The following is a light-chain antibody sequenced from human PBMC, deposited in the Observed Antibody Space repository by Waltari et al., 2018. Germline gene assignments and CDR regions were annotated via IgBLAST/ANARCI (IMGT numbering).Light chain of an antibody. CDR1: QSLVYTDGTTY. CDR3: MQGIHWPFT. CDR2: KVS. Sequence: DVVMTQSPLSLPVTLGQPASISCRSGQSLVYTDGTTYLSWFQQRPGQSPRRLIYKVSNRDSGVPDRFSGSGSGTDFTLKISGVEAEDIGIYYCMQGIHWPFTFGPGTKVDIK. J-gene: IGKJ3*01. V-gene: IGKV2-30*01.